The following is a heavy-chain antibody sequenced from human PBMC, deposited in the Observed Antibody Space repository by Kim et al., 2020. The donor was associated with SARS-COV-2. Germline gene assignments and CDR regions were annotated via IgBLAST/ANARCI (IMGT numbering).Heavy chain of an antibody. CDR2: ISYDGSNK. CDR1: GFTFSSYG. CDR3: AKDGLEDHGFDY. J-gene: IGHJ4*02. V-gene: IGHV3-30*18. Sequence: GGSLRLSCAASGFTFSSYGMHWVRQAPGKGLEWVAVISYDGSNKYYADSVKGRFTISRDNSKNTLYLQMNSLRAEDTAVYYCAKDGLEDHGFDYWGQGTL. D-gene: IGHD4-17*01.